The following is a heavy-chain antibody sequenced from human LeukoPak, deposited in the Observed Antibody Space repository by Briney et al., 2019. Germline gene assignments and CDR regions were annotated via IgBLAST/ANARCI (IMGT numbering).Heavy chain of an antibody. CDR2: IYYSGST. CDR1: GGSISSYY. CDR3: ARVVGYCSGGSCYPAY. V-gene: IGHV4-59*01. J-gene: IGHJ4*02. D-gene: IGHD2-15*01. Sequence: PSETLSLTCTVSGGSISSYYWSWIRRPTGKGLGRIGHIYYSGSTNYNPSLKSRVTISVDTSKNQFSLKLSSVTAADTAVYYCARVVGYCSGGSCYPAYWGQGTLVTVSS.